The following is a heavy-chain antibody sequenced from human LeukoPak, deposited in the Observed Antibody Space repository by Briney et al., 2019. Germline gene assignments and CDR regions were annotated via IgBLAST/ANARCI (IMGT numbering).Heavy chain of an antibody. CDR1: GCTFTNLA. CDR3: AEGLHRDAFDI. V-gene: IGHV3-23*01. Sequence: GGSLRLSCEVSGCTFTNLAMRWVSQAPGKGLEWVSGISGSAGGTYYADSVKVRFTISIDNSQNTLYLQMNSLRAEDTAVYYCAEGLHRDAFDIWGQGTIVTVSS. J-gene: IGHJ3*02. CDR2: ISGSAGGT.